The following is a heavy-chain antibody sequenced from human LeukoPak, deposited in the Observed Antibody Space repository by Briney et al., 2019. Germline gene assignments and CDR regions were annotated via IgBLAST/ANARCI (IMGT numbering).Heavy chain of an antibody. D-gene: IGHD3-22*01. Sequence: GGSLRLSCAVSGITLSNYGMSWVRQAPGKGLEWVAGISDSGGSTKYADSVKGRFTISRDNPKNTLYLQMNSLRVEDMAVYFCAKRGVVIRVILVGFHKQAYYFDSWGQGALVTVSS. CDR2: ISDSGGST. CDR3: AKRGVVIRVILVGFHKQAYYFDS. V-gene: IGHV3-23*01. J-gene: IGHJ4*02. CDR1: GITLSNYG.